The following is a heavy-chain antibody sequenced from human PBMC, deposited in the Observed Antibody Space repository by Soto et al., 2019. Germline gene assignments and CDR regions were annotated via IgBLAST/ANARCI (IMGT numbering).Heavy chain of an antibody. D-gene: IGHD6-6*01. V-gene: IGHV1-2*02. CDR3: AKDLTRQLAYWLDP. J-gene: IGHJ5*02. CDR1: GFSFTGYY. CDR2: INAHSGGT. Sequence: ASVKVSCKASGFSFTGYYIHWLRQAPGQGLEWMGWINAHSGGTEYAQKFQGRVTLTRDTSIATAYLTLTSPTSDDTALYYCAKDLTRQLAYWLDPWGQGTKVTVYS.